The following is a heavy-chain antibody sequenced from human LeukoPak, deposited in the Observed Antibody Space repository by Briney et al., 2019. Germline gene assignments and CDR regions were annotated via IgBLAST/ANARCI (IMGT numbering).Heavy chain of an antibody. J-gene: IGHJ6*02. CDR1: GGSIRNYY. CDR2: IYTGGST. D-gene: IGHD6-19*01. CDR3: ARDHIAVSGMNHYYYGMDV. Sequence: SETLSLTCTVSGGSIRNYYWSRIRQPAGKGLEWIGRIYTGGSTTYNSSLKSRVTMSLDTSKNQFSLKLISVTAADTAVYYCARDHIAVSGMNHYYYGMDVWGQGTTVTVS. V-gene: IGHV4-4*07.